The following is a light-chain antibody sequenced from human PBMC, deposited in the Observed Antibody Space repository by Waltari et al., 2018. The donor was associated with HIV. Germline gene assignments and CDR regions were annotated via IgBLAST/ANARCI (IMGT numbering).Light chain of an antibody. CDR2: DNR. Sequence: QSVLTQPPSVSGAPGQRVPISCTGSNSNIGAGYDAHWYQQLPGSAPKLLMFDNRKRPSGVPDRFSGSKSGTSASLVITGLQAVDEAVYYCQSYDNSLSNVVFGGGTKLIVL. CDR3: QSYDNSLSNVV. CDR1: NSNIGAGYD. V-gene: IGLV1-40*01. J-gene: IGLJ2*01.